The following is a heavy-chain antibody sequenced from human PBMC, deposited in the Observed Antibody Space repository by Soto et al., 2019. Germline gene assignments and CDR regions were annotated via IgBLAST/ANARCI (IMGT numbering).Heavy chain of an antibody. V-gene: IGHV1-3*01. CDR2: INAGNGNT. CDR1: GYTFTSYA. Sequence: ASVKVSCKASGYTFTSYAMHWVRQAPGQRLEWMGWINAGNGNTKYSQKFQGRVTITRDTSASTAYMELSSLRSEDTAVYYCARGGPPQQLIYFDYWGQGTLVTVSS. CDR3: ARGGPPQQLIYFDY. J-gene: IGHJ4*02. D-gene: IGHD6-13*01.